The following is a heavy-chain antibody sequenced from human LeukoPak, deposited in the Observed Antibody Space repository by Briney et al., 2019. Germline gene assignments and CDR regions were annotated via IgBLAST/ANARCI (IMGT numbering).Heavy chain of an antibody. CDR2: ISAYSGHT. CDR1: GYTFTNFG. Sequence: ASVKVSCKASGYTFTNFGITEVRQAPGQGLEWMGWISAYSGHTNYAQKLQGRVTMTTDTSTSTAYMELRSLRSDDTAVYYCARDRAGGSCQEWGQGTLVTVS. D-gene: IGHD2-15*01. J-gene: IGHJ4*02. CDR3: ARDRAGGSCQE. V-gene: IGHV1-18*01.